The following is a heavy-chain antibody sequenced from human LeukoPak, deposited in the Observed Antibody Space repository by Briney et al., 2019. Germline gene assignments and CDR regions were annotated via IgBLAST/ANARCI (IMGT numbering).Heavy chain of an antibody. V-gene: IGHV3-64*01. CDR2: ISSNGGST. CDR1: GFTFSSYA. Sequence: PGGSLRLSCAASGFTFSSYAMHWVRQAPGKGLECVSAISSNGGSTYYANSVKGRFTISRDNSKNTLYLQMGSLRAEDMAVYYCARGQLPGIAVAGTEGYYYYGMDVWGQGTTVTVSS. J-gene: IGHJ6*02. D-gene: IGHD6-19*01. CDR3: ARGQLPGIAVAGTEGYYYYGMDV.